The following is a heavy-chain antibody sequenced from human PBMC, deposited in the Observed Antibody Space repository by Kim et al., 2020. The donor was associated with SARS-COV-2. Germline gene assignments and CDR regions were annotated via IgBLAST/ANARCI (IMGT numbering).Heavy chain of an antibody. CDR3: AKDTRYYYDSSGHFDY. D-gene: IGHD3-22*01. V-gene: IGHV3-9*01. J-gene: IGHJ4*02. Sequence: SVKGRFTISRDNAKISLYLQMNSLRAEDTALYYCAKDTRYYYDSSGHFDYWGQGTLVTVSS.